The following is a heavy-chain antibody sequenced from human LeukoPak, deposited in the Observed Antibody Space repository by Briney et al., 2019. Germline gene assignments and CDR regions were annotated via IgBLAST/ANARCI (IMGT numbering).Heavy chain of an antibody. J-gene: IGHJ3*02. CDR3: AKSNGYGLVDI. Sequence: SETLSLTCAVYGGSFSGYYWSWIRQPPGKGLEWIGEINHSGSTNYNPSLKSRVTISVDTSKNQFSLRLNSVTAADTAVYYCAKSNGYGLVDIWGQGTMVTVSS. D-gene: IGHD3-10*01. CDR2: INHSGST. CDR1: GGSFSGYY. V-gene: IGHV4-34*01.